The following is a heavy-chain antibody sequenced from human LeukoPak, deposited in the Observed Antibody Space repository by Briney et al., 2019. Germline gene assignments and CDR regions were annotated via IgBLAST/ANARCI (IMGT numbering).Heavy chain of an antibody. D-gene: IGHD2/OR15-2a*01. V-gene: IGHV3-74*01. Sequence: GGSLRLSCAASGFTFSTYWVHWVRQAPGKGLVWVSRVSADGSSTTSADSVKGRFTISRDNAKNTLYLQMNSLRAEDTAIYYCARGPINSNPGTWGQGTLVTVSS. J-gene: IGHJ5*02. CDR3: ARGPINSNPGT. CDR1: GFTFSTYW. CDR2: VSADGSST.